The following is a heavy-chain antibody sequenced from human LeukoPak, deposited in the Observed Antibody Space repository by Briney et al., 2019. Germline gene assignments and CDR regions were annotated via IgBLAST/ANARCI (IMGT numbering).Heavy chain of an antibody. CDR2: IYYSGTT. D-gene: IGHD4-17*01. V-gene: IGHV4-39*01. CDR3: ARRHDYGADY. Sequence: PSETLSLTCTVSGGSISSSSYYWGWIRQPPGKGLEWIGSIYYSGTTYYNPSLKSRVTISVDTSKNQFSLKLSSVTAADTAVHYCARRHDYGADYWGQGTLVTVSS. J-gene: IGHJ4*02. CDR1: GGSISSSSYY.